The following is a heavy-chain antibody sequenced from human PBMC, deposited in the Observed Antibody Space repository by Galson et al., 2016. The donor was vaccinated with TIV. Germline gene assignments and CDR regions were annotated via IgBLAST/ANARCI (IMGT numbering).Heavy chain of an antibody. V-gene: IGHV1-69-2*01. CDR2: VDPEDGKT. CDR3: TTVRLRGSGGMDV. CDR1: GYTFTDYY. J-gene: IGHJ6*02. Sequence: VKVSCKVFGYTFTDYYLHWMQQAPGKGFEWMGHVDPEDGKTNYEPKFQGRVTMTADTSTDPAYMELSGLRSEDTAIYFCTTVRLRGSGGMDVWGQGTTVIVSS. D-gene: IGHD2-8*01.